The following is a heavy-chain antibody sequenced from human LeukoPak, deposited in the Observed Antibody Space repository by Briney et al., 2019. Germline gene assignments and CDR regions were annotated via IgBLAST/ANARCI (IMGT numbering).Heavy chain of an antibody. V-gene: IGHV4-4*07. J-gene: IGHJ4*02. CDR1: GGSISSYY. CDR3: ARGSALGYCSSTSCYYTY. CDR2: IYTSGST. Sequence: SETLSLTCTVSGGSISSYYWSWIRQPAGKGLEWIGRIYTSGSTNYNPSLKSRVTISVDTSKNQFSLKLSSVTAADTAVYYCARGSALGYCSSTSCYYTYWGQGTLVTVSS. D-gene: IGHD2-2*01.